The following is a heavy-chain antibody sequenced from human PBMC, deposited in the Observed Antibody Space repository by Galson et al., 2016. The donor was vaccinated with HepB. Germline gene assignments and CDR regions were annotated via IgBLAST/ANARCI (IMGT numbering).Heavy chain of an antibody. CDR2: ISSSGGTT. J-gene: IGHJ4*02. D-gene: IGHD6-19*01. CDR1: GFTFGSYA. Sequence: SLRLSCAASGFTFGSYAMPWIRQAPGKGLEWVSSISSSGGTTYYTDSVKGRFTISRDGSKNTLYLQINSLRTEDTALYYCAMKQGVVARRGDSFDYWGQGTMVTVSS. CDR3: AMKQGVVARRGDSFDY. V-gene: IGHV3-23*01.